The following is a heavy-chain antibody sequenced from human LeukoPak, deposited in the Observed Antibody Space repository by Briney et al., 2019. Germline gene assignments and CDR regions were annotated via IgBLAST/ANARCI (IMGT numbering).Heavy chain of an antibody. CDR1: GFTFSTYA. D-gene: IGHD2-21*02. Sequence: GGSLRLSCAASGFTFSTYALSWVRQAPGKGLEWVSAISPGGGRTYYADSVKGRFAISRDNSKNTLYLQMHSLRAEDTAVYYCAKSVTADPWGQGTLVTVSS. V-gene: IGHV3-23*01. CDR2: ISPGGGRT. J-gene: IGHJ5*02. CDR3: AKSVTADP.